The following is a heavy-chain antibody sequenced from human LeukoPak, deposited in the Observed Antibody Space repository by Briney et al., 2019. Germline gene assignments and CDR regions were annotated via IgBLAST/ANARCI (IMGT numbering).Heavy chain of an antibody. V-gene: IGHV3-21*01. CDR1: GFTFSSYN. CDR2: IDSSSRYI. J-gene: IGHJ4*02. Sequence: PGGSLRLSCAASGFTFSSYNMDWVRQAPGKGLEWVSFIDSSSRYIYQADSVKGRFTISRDNAKSSVFLQMNSLRAEDTAVYYCAKDNYASGSYYPYFDSWGQGTLVTVSS. D-gene: IGHD3-10*01. CDR3: AKDNYASGSYYPYFDS.